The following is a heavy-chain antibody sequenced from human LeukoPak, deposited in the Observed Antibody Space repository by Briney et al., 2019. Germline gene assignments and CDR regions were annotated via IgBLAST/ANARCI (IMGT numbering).Heavy chain of an antibody. J-gene: IGHJ4*02. CDR1: GFTFRNYA. D-gene: IGHD6-19*01. CDR3: ARKAVATAGITLDN. V-gene: IGHV3-23*01. Sequence: GASLRLSCTASGFTFRNYAMTWVRQAPGKGLEWVSHINHADDNTFYADSVRGRFTLSRDSSKNTLYLQMNSLRAEDTATYYCARKAVATAGITLDNWGQGTVVTVSS. CDR2: INHADDNT.